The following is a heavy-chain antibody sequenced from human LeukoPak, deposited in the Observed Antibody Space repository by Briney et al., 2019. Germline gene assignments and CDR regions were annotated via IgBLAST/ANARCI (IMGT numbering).Heavy chain of an antibody. V-gene: IGHV1-69*13. CDR1: GGTFSSYA. J-gene: IGHJ4*02. Sequence: ASVKVSCKASGGTFSSYAISWVRQAPGQGLEWMGGIIPIFGTANYAQKFQGRVTITADESTSTAYMELSSLRSEDTAVYYCAKDENYYGSGSYFSYFDYWGQGTLVTVSS. CDR3: AKDENYYGSGSYFSYFDY. CDR2: IIPIFGTA. D-gene: IGHD3-10*01.